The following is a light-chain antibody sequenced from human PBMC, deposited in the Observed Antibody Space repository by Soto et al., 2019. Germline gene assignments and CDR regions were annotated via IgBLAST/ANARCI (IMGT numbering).Light chain of an antibody. CDR1: QSVRSSY. CDR3: QQYGSSPWYT. J-gene: IGKJ2*01. V-gene: IGKV3-20*01. CDR2: GAS. Sequence: EIVLTQSPGTLSLSPGERATLSCRASQSVRSSYLAWYQQKPGQAPRLLIYGASSRATGIPDRFSGSGSGTDFTLTISRLEPEDFAVYYCQQYGSSPWYTFGQGTKLEIK.